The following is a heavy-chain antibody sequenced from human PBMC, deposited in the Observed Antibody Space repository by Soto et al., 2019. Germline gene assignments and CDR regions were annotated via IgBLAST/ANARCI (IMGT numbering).Heavy chain of an antibody. D-gene: IGHD6-19*01. CDR2: IMASGRAT. Sequence: QVQLEQSGAEVRKPGASVRLSCKASGYTFTKYYMHWLRQAPGQGLEWMGIIMASGRATNYAPKFQGRVTMTTDQSTRTFFMELSSLRPEDTAVYYCARDGVVAGTGGESVYFDYWGRGTLITVSS. J-gene: IGHJ4*02. V-gene: IGHV1-46*01. CDR1: GYTFTKYY. CDR3: ARDGVVAGTGGESVYFDY.